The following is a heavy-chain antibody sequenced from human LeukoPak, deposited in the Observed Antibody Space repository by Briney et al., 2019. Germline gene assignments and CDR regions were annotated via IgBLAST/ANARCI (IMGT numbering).Heavy chain of an antibody. V-gene: IGHV3-23*01. D-gene: IGHD6-19*01. CDR2: ISGSGGST. Sequence: GGSLRLSCAASGFSFSTYAMSWVRQAPGKGLEWVSAISGSGGSTYYADSVKGRFTISRDNSKNTLYLQMNSLRAEDTAVYYCAKEPGGAVAGRWGFDYWGQGTLVTVSS. J-gene: IGHJ4*02. CDR1: GFSFSTYA. CDR3: AKEPGGAVAGRWGFDY.